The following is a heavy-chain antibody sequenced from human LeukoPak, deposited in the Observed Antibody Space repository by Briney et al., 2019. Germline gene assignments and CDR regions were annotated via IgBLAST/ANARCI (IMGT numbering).Heavy chain of an antibody. J-gene: IGHJ5*02. CDR2: MNPSSGNT. CDR1: GYTFTNYD. D-gene: IGHD3/OR15-3a*01. CDR3: ARGRDWLRWFDP. Sequence: ASVKVSCKASGYTFTNYDINWVRQATGQGLEWLGWMNPSSGNTGYAQKFQGRVTITRNTSISTAYMELSSLTSEDTAVYYCARGRDWLRWFDPWGQGTLVTVSS. V-gene: IGHV1-8*01.